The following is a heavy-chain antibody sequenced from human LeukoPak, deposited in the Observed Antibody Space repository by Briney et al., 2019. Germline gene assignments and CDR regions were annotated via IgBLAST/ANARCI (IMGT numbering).Heavy chain of an antibody. CDR2: INPNSGGT. Sequence: GASVKVSCKASGYTFTDYYMHWVRQAPGQGLEWMGWINPNSGGTNYAQKFQGRVTMTRDTSISTAYMELSRLRSDDTAVYYCFTIPGIAVAALHPPFDYWGQGTLVTVSS. CDR1: GYTFTDYY. J-gene: IGHJ4*02. D-gene: IGHD6-19*01. CDR3: FTIPGIAVAALHPPFDY. V-gene: IGHV1-2*02.